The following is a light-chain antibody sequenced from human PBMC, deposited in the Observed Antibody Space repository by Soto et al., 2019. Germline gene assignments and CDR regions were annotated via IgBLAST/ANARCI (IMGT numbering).Light chain of an antibody. V-gene: IGKV2-28*01. Sequence: DIVMTQSPLSLPVTPGEPASISCRSSQSLLHSNGYNYLDWYLQKPGQSPQLLIYLGSNRASGVPDRFSGGGSGTDFTLRISRVEAEDVGVYYCMQALQTPSTFGPGTKVDIK. CDR1: QSLLHSNGYNY. J-gene: IGKJ3*01. CDR2: LGS. CDR3: MQALQTPST.